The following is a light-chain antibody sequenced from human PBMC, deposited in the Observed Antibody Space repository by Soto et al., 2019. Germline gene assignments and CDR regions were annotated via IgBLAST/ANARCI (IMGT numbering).Light chain of an antibody. J-gene: IGKJ5*01. Sequence: EIVMTQSPATLSVSPGERVTLSYRASQSVSNKLAWYQQKPGQAPRLLIYDASGRAGSVPARLSGSGSGTEFTLSISRLEPEDSAVYYCQQYGSSPMTFGQGTRLEI. CDR3: QQYGSSPMT. CDR2: DAS. CDR1: QSVSNK. V-gene: IGKV3-15*01.